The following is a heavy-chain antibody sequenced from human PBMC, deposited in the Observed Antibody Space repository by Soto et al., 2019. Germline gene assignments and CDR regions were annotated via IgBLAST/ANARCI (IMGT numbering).Heavy chain of an antibody. V-gene: IGHV3-11*01. CDR3: ARDLMYYHKDV. CDR1: GFTFSDYY. Sequence: GGSLRLSCVASGFTFSDYYMSWIRQAPGKGLEWVSYISSSGSPLHYADSVKGRFSISRDNAKNSLYLQMNSLRAEDTAVYYCARDLMYYHKDVWGQGTTVTVSS. CDR2: ISSSGSPL. J-gene: IGHJ6*02.